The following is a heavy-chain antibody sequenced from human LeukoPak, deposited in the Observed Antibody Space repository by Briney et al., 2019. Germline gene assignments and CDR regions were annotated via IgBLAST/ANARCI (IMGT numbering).Heavy chain of an antibody. CDR2: IGGNGGGT. CDR3: AKDHALFRDRITIFGVASERFQH. CDR1: GFTFSSYA. D-gene: IGHD3-3*01. Sequence: PGGSLRLSCAASGFTFSSYAMHWVRQAPGKGLEYVSSIGGNGGGTYYANSVKGRFTISRDNSKNTLYLQMGSLRAEDMAVYYCAKDHALFRDRITIFGVASERFQHWGQGTLVTVSS. J-gene: IGHJ1*01. V-gene: IGHV3-64*01.